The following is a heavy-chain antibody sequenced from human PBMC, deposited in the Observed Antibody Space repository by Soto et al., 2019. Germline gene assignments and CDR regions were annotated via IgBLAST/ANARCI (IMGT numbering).Heavy chain of an antibody. Sequence: PSEPLSLTCTVSGGSISSGGYYWSWIRQHPGKGLEWIGYIYYTGSTYYNPSLKSRVTISVDTSKNQFSLKLTSVTAADTAVYYCARDEEVNYADYGGSDNYYGMDVWAQGTTVTVYS. J-gene: IGHJ6*02. CDR2: IYYTGST. D-gene: IGHD4-17*01. CDR1: GGSISSGGYY. CDR3: ARDEEVNYADYGGSDNYYGMDV. V-gene: IGHV4-31*03.